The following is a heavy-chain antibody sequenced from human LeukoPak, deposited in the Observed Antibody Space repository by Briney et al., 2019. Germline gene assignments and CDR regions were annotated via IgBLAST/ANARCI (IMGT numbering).Heavy chain of an antibody. CDR1: GFTFSSYA. D-gene: IGHD3-22*01. J-gene: IGHJ4*02. CDR3: AKGYYYDSSGNLDY. V-gene: IGHV3-23*01. CDR2: ISGSGGST. Sequence: GGSLRLSCAASGFTFSSYAMGWVRQAPGKGLEWVSAISGSGGSTYYADSVKGRFTISRDNSKNTLYLQMNSLRAEDTAVYYCAKGYYYDSSGNLDYWGQGTLVTVSS.